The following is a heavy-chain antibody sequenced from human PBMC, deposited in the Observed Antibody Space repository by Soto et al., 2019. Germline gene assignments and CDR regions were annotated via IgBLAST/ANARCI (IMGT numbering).Heavy chain of an antibody. CDR3: ARDRYDSSGDRFDY. CDR2: IYSGGST. Sequence: GGSLRLSCAASGFTVSSNYMSWVRQAPGKGLEWVSVIYSGGSTYYADSVKGRFTISRDNSKNTLYLQMNSLRAEDTAVYYCARDRYDSSGDRFDYWGQGTLVTVSS. CDR1: GFTVSSNY. V-gene: IGHV3-53*01. J-gene: IGHJ4*02. D-gene: IGHD3-22*01.